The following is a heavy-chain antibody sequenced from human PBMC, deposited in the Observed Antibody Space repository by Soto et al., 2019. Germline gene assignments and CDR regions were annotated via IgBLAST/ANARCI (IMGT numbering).Heavy chain of an antibody. J-gene: IGHJ5*02. V-gene: IGHV3-23*01. D-gene: IGHD6-19*01. CDR3: ARARLNQWLGWFDP. CDR2: ISAGGST. CDR1: GFTFSDYA. Sequence: EVQLLDSGGGLVQPGGSLRLSCTASGFTFSDYAMSWVRQPPGKGLEWVSVISAGGSTYYADSVKGRFTVSRANSKNTLYLQMNSLRAEDTAVYYCARARLNQWLGWFDPWGQGTLVTVSS.